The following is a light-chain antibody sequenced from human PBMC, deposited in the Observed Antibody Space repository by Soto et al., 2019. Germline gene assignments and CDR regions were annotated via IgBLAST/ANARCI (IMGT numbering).Light chain of an antibody. CDR3: QQYNNWRT. V-gene: IGKV3-15*01. CDR1: QSVSNN. CDR2: GAS. Sequence: EIVMTQSPATLSVSPGERATLSCRASQSVSNNLDWYQKKPGQAPRLLIYGASTRATGIPARFSSSGSGTEFTLTLSSLQSEDFAVYYCQQYNNWRTFGQGTRVEIK. J-gene: IGKJ1*01.